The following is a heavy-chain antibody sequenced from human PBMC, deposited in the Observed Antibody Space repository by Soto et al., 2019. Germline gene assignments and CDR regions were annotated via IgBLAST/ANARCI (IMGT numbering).Heavy chain of an antibody. D-gene: IGHD1-26*01. CDR1: GSTFTSYG. CDR3: ARAVGHWFDP. Sequence: ASEKVSSSASGSTFTSYGISWVRQAPGQGMEGMGWISDYNGNTNYAQKLQGRVTMTTDTARSTAYMELRSLRSDDTAVYYGARAVGHWFDPWGQGTLVTVSS. V-gene: IGHV1-18*01. CDR2: ISDYNGNT. J-gene: IGHJ5*02.